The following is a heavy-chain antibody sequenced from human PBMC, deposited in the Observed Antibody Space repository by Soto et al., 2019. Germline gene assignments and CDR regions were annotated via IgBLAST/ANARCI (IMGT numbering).Heavy chain of an antibody. J-gene: IGHJ3*02. V-gene: IGHV3-21*01. D-gene: IGHD3-22*01. Sequence: GTLRLSCAASGFTLSSCSMYWVRQAPGKGLELVSSISSSSSYIYYADSVKGRFTISRDNAKNSLYLQMNSLRAEDTAVYYCAREESKDYYYDSSGYWGNAFDSWGQGTMVTVSS. CDR2: ISSSSSYI. CDR1: GFTLSSCS. CDR3: AREESKDYYYDSSGYWGNAFDS.